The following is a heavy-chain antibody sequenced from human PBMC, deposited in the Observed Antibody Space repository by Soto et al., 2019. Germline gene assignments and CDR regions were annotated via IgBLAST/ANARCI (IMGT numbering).Heavy chain of an antibody. CDR2: VHASGTS. V-gene: IGHV4-4*08. J-gene: IGHJ6*03. CDR3: ARRVVFPHYMDV. Sequence: WTWIRQPPGKGLEFIGCVHASGTSTYNPSLESRVTMSVDTSKNHFSLRLQSVIAADTAVYYCARRVVFPHYMDVWGKGTTVTVSS. D-gene: IGHD2-15*01.